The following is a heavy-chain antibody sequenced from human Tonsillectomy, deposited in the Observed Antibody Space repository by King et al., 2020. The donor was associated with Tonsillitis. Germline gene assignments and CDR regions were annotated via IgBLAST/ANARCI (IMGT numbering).Heavy chain of an antibody. V-gene: IGHV3-23*04. CDR1: EFTFSSYA. D-gene: IGHD1-26*01. CDR3: AKHRAGGGTYFSSAFDI. J-gene: IGHJ3*02. Sequence: VQLVESGGGLVQPGGSLRLSCAASEFTFSSYAMSWVRQAPGKGLEWVSGISGGSTYYADSVKGRFTISRDNAKNSLYLQMNSLTAEDTALYYCAKHRAGGGTYFSSAFDIWGRGTVVIVSS. CDR2: ISGGST.